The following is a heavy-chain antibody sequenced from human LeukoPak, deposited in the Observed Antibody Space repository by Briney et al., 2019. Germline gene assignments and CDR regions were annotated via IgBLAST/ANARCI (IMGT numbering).Heavy chain of an antibody. D-gene: IGHD3-10*01. V-gene: IGHV4-39*07. CDR1: GGSISSSSYY. CDR3: ARDYNRGDAFDI. Sequence: PSETLSLTCTVSGGSISSSSYYWGWIRQPPGKGLEWIGSIYYSGSTYYNPSLKSRVTISVDTSKNQFSLKLSSVTAADTAVYYCARDYNRGDAFDIWGQGTMVIVSS. CDR2: IYYSGST. J-gene: IGHJ3*02.